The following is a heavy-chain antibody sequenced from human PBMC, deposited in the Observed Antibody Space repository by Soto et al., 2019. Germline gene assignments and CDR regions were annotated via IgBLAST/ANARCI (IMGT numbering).Heavy chain of an antibody. V-gene: IGHV4-59*01. Sequence: PSETLSLTCIVSGGSISSYYWTWIRQPPGKGLDWIGYISYSGTTNYSPSLKSRVTMSVDTSKNQFSLRVRSVTAADTAVYYCARYGSGTVIDYWGQGTLVTVSS. CDR2: ISYSGTT. J-gene: IGHJ4*02. CDR1: GGSISSYY. D-gene: IGHD3-10*01. CDR3: ARYGSGTVIDY.